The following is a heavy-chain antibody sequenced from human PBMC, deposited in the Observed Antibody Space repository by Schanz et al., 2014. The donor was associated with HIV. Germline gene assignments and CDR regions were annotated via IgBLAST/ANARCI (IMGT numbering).Heavy chain of an antibody. Sequence: QVQLVQSGAEVKKPGSSVKVSCKASGYTFSSYSLSWVRQAPGQGLEWMGGIIPMLGTANYAQKFQGRVTIIAADSTSTAYMELSRLRSADTAVYFCARAAFSSEYYYGMDVWGQGTTVTVSS. CDR1: GYTFSSYS. CDR2: IIPMLGTA. CDR3: ARAAFSSEYYYGMDV. V-gene: IGHV1-69*01. J-gene: IGHJ6*02. D-gene: IGHD3-3*02.